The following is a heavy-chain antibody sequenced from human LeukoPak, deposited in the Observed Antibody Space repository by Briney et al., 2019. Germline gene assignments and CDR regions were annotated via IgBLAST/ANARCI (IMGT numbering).Heavy chain of an antibody. V-gene: IGHV3-9*03. J-gene: IGHJ4*02. Sequence: GGSLRLSCAASGFTFDDYAMHWGRQAPGKGLEWVSGISWNSGSIGYADSVKGRFTISRDNAKNSLYLQMNSLRAEDMALYYCAKSPGFSVVGYFDYWGQGTLVTVSS. D-gene: IGHD3-3*01. CDR1: GFTFDDYA. CDR2: ISWNSGSI. CDR3: AKSPGFSVVGYFDY.